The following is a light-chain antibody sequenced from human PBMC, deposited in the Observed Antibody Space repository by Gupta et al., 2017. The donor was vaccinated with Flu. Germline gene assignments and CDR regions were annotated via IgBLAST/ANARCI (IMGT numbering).Light chain of an antibody. J-gene: IGLJ1*01. CDR1: TSNIGAGCD. CDR3: QSYDSGLDAYV. Sequence: QSVLTQPPSVSGAPGQRVTISCTGSTSNIGAGCDVQWYQHLPQRAPKLLIYANSDRPSGVPDRFSGSKSGTSASLAITGLQADDEVDYYCQSYDSGLDAYVFGTGTKVTVL. CDR2: ANS. V-gene: IGLV1-40*01.